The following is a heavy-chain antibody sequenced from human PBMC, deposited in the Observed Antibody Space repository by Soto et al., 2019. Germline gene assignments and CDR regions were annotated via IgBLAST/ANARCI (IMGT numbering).Heavy chain of an antibody. CDR3: ARDGRSSGSYDYGMDV. D-gene: IGHD1-26*01. J-gene: IGHJ6*02. Sequence: SQTLSLTCAISGDSVSSNSAAWNWIRQSPSRGLEWLGRTYYRSKWYNDYAVSWKSRITINPDTSKNQFSLQLNSVAPEDTAVYYCARDGRSSGSYDYGMDVWGQGTTVTVSS. CDR1: GDSVSSNSAA. V-gene: IGHV6-1*01. CDR2: TYYRSKWYN.